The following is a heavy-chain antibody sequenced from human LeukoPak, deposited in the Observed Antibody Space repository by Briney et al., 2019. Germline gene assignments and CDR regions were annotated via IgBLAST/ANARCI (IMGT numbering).Heavy chain of an antibody. CDR3: ARGSRITMIIVADDAFDI. D-gene: IGHD3-22*01. Sequence: SETLSLTCTVSGGSISSYYWSWIRQPAGKGLEWIGRIYSSGSINYNPSLKSRVTMSVDTSKNQFSLKLSSVTAADTAVYYCARGSRITMIIVADDAFDIWGQGTMVTVSS. V-gene: IGHV4-4*07. J-gene: IGHJ3*02. CDR2: IYSSGSI. CDR1: GGSISSYY.